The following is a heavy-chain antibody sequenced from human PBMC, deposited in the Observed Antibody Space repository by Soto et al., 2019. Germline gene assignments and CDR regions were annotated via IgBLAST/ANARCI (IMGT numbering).Heavy chain of an antibody. CDR2: ISSNGGST. V-gene: IGHV3-64D*08. CDR3: VKGGVPTVTRGSSVSYYGMDV. J-gene: IGHJ6*02. CDR1: GFTFSSYA. D-gene: IGHD4-4*01. Sequence: PGGSLRLSCSASGFTFSSYAMHWVRQAPGKGLEYVSAISSNGGSTYYADSVKGRFTISRDNSKNTLYLQMSSLRAEDTAVYYCVKGGVPTVTRGSSVSYYGMDVWGQGTTVTVSS.